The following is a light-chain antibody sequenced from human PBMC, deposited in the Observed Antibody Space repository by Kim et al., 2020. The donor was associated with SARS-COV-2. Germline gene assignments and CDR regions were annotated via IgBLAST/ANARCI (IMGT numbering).Light chain of an antibody. CDR3: QQYDALPIT. J-gene: IGKJ5*01. CDR1: QDITNY. CDR2: DAS. V-gene: IGKV1-33*01. Sequence: DIQMTQSPSSLSASVGDEVTITCQSSQDITNYINWYQQKPGKAPKLLIYDASNVQIGVPSTFSGSGFRTHFTMTISSLQYDDVATYYCQQYDALPITFGQGTRLEIK.